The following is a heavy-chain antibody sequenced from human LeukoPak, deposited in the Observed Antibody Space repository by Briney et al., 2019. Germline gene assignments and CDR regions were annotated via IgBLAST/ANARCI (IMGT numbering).Heavy chain of an antibody. CDR3: VREASGSDNYYSDF. V-gene: IGHV3-74*03. J-gene: IGHJ4*02. D-gene: IGHD3-10*01. Sequence: GGSLRLSCAASGFTFSAYWMQWVRQAPGKGPVWVSRIHKDGKNPKYADSVEGRFTIPRDNGRNTLYLQMNSLRVEDTGVYYCVREASGSDNYYSDFWGQGTPVTVSS. CDR2: IHKDGKNP. CDR1: GFTFSAYW.